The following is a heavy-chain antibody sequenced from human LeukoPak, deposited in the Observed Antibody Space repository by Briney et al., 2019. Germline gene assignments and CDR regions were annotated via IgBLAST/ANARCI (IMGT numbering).Heavy chain of an antibody. CDR3: ASHPSGWFAFGPAYGMDV. CDR2: IASDGKDK. Sequence: PGGSLRLSCEATEFTFSNYGMHWVRQAPGKGLEWVAVIASDGKDKHHADSVKGRFTISRDNSKNTLYLQMSSLRAEDTAVYYCASHPSGWFAFGPAYGMDVWGQGTTVTVSS. CDR1: EFTFSNYG. J-gene: IGHJ6*02. V-gene: IGHV3-30*03. D-gene: IGHD6-19*01.